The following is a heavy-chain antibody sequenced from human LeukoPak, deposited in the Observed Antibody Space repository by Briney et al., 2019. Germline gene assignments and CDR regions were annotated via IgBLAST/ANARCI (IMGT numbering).Heavy chain of an antibody. Sequence: SVKVSCKASGGTFSSYAISWVRQAPGQGLEWMGRIIPILGIANYAQKFQGRVTITADKSTSTAYMELSSLRSEDTAVYYCARGIVQRMTTGAFFDYWGQGTLVTVSS. J-gene: IGHJ4*02. CDR3: ARGIVQRMTTGAFFDY. V-gene: IGHV1-69*04. CDR1: GGTFSSYA. D-gene: IGHD4-17*01. CDR2: IIPILGIA.